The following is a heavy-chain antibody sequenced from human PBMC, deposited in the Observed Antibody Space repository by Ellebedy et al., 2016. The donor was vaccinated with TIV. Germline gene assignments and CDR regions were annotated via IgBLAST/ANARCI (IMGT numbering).Heavy chain of an antibody. V-gene: IGHV3-30-3*01. Sequence: GGSLRLSCAASRFTFSSYAMHWVRQAPGKGLEWVAVISYDGTNTYYADSVKGRFTISRDNSKNTLYLQMNSLRAEDTAVYYCASPSYDSSGYYYDYFDYWGQGILVTVSS. D-gene: IGHD3-22*01. J-gene: IGHJ4*02. CDR1: RFTFSSYA. CDR2: ISYDGTNT. CDR3: ASPSYDSSGYYYDYFDY.